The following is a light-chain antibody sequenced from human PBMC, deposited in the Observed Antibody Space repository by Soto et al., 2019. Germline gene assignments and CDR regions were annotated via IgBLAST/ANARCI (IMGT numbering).Light chain of an antibody. CDR1: QSISSW. CDR3: QQYKASSWT. V-gene: IGKV1-5*01. J-gene: IGKJ1*01. Sequence: DIQMTQSPSTLSASVGDRVTISCRASQSISSWLAWYRQKPGEAPKLLIYHASNLETGVPSRFSGSGSGTEFPLTISSLQPDDFATYYCQQYKASSWTFGPGTKVEI. CDR2: HAS.